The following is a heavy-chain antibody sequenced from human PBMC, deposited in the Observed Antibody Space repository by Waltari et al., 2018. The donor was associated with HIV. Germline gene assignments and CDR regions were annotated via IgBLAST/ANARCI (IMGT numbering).Heavy chain of an antibody. CDR1: GFTFSNRG. J-gene: IGHJ4*02. Sequence: QVHLVESGGGVVQPGRSLRLSCATSGFTFSNRGIHWVRQAPGKGLEGGTFKSNDGENQDYAGSVMGRFTISRDNSKNTVYLQMNSLRTEDTGVYYCAKGGTSSVWEFCDYWGQGTLVTVSS. CDR2: KSNDGENQ. D-gene: IGHD6-6*01. V-gene: IGHV3-30*18. CDR3: AKGGTSSVWEFCDY.